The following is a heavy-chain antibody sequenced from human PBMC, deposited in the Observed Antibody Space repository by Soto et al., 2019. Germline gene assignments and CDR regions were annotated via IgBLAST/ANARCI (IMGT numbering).Heavy chain of an antibody. Sequence: PSETLSLTCTVSGGSTNRGGYYWNWIRQHPGKGLEWLGYISYTGSTYYNPSLGSRITISGGTSKNQFSLKLSSVTAADTAVYYCARVSVVVTATYYYYGMDVWGQGTTVTVSS. D-gene: IGHD2-21*02. CDR3: ARVSVVVTATYYYYGMDV. J-gene: IGHJ6*02. CDR2: ISYTGST. CDR1: GGSTNRGGYY. V-gene: IGHV4-31*03.